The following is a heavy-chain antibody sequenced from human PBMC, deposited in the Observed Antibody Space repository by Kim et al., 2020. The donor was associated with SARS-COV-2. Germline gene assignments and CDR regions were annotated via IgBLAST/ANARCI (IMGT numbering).Heavy chain of an antibody. D-gene: IGHD3-22*01. V-gene: IGHV4-59*01. CDR3: ARVGGYYYDITPFDP. Sequence: SLKSRVTISVDTSKNQFSLKLSSVTAADTAVYYCARVGGYYYDITPFDPWGQGTLVTVSS. J-gene: IGHJ5*02.